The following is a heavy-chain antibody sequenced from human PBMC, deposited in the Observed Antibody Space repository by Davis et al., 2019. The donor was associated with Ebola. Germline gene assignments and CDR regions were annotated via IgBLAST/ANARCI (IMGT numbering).Heavy chain of an antibody. CDR2: IYHSGST. CDR1: GGSISSSNW. D-gene: IGHD1-1*01. Sequence: PSETLSLTCAVSGGSISSSNWWSWVRQPPGKGLEWIGEIYHSGSTNYNPSLKSRVTISVDTSKNQFSLKLSSVTAADTAVYYCSRGEDGVGPGKNWGQGTLVTVSS. V-gene: IGHV4-4*02. J-gene: IGHJ4*02. CDR3: SRGEDGVGPGKN.